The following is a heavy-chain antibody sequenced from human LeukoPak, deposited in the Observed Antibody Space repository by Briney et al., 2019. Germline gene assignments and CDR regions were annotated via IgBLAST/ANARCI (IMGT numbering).Heavy chain of an antibody. J-gene: IGHJ4*02. CDR3: ARYSSGPIDY. Sequence: GGSLRLSCVGSGFTSIAYALTWARQAPGKGLEWVASINHNGNVNYYVDSVKGRFTISRDNAKNSLYLQMSNLRAEDTAVYYCARYSSGPIDYWGQGTLVTVSS. D-gene: IGHD6-19*01. CDR1: GFTSIAYA. CDR2: INHNGNVN. V-gene: IGHV3-7*03.